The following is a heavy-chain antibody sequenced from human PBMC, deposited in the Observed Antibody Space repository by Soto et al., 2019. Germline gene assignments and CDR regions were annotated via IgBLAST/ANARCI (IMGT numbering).Heavy chain of an antibody. CDR3: ARGAVVVPAAMVDYYYYYGMDV. J-gene: IGHJ6*02. CDR2: IYYSGST. Sequence: QVQLQESGPGLVKPSQTLSLTCTVSGGSISSGGYYWRWIRQHPGKGLEWIGYIYYSGSTYYNPSLKRRVTISGDTSKNQFSLKLSSVTAADTAVYYCARGAVVVPAAMVDYYYYYGMDVLGQGTTVTVPS. D-gene: IGHD2-2*01. V-gene: IGHV4-31*03. CDR1: GGSISSGGYY.